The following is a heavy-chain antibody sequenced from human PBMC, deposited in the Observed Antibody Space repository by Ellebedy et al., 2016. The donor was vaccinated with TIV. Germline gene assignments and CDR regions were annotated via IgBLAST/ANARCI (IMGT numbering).Heavy chain of an antibody. CDR1: GGTFSSYA. CDR3: ARVATPLEWLLYFDY. Sequence: SVKVSXXASGGTFSSYAISWVRQAPGQGLEWMGGIIPIFGTANYAQKFQGRVTITADEPTSTAYMELSSLRSEDTAVYYCARVATPLEWLLYFDYWGQGTLVTVSS. D-gene: IGHD3-3*01. J-gene: IGHJ4*02. V-gene: IGHV1-69*13. CDR2: IIPIFGTA.